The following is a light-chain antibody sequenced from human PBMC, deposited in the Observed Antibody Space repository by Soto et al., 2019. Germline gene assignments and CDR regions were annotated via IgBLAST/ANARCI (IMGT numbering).Light chain of an antibody. J-gene: IGKJ2*01. CDR3: QESYSVPPYT. CDR1: QNINSY. V-gene: IGKV1-39*01. CDR2: AAT. Sequence: IQMTQSPSSLSASVGDRVTITCRASQNINSYLNWYQQKPGKAPKLLIFAATNLHSGVPSRFSGSGSGTDFSLTISSLQPDDFATYYCQESYSVPPYTFGQGTKLDIK.